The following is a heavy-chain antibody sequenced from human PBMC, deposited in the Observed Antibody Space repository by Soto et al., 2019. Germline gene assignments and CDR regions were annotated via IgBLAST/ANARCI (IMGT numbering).Heavy chain of an antibody. CDR2: IYYSGST. Sequence: SETLSLTCTVSGGSISSYYWSWIRQPPGKGLEWIGYIYYSGSTNYNPSLKSRVTISVDTSKNQFSLKLSSVTAADTAVYYCARGKPYEDFWSGYYLPINYYMDVWGKGTTVTVSS. D-gene: IGHD3-3*01. J-gene: IGHJ6*03. CDR1: GGSISSYY. V-gene: IGHV4-59*01. CDR3: ARGKPYEDFWSGYYLPINYYMDV.